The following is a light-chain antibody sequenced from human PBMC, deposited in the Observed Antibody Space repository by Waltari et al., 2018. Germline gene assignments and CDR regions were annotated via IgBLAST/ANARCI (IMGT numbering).Light chain of an antibody. J-gene: IGLJ2*01. Sequence: SYELTQPLSVSVSPGLTDRLTCSGDALPKQDVYWYQQKSGQATILVMYKDRERPSWIPERFSGSSSGRTVTLTISWVQAEDEADYYCQSGDNSGTNRVLFGGGTKLTVL. V-gene: IGLV3-25*03. CDR2: KDR. CDR3: QSGDNSGTNRVL. CDR1: ALPKQD.